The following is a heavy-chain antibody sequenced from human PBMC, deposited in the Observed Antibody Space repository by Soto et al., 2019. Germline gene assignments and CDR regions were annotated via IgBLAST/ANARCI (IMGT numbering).Heavy chain of an antibody. J-gene: IGHJ3*02. CDR3: ARDGYGSDGSCSRGDFDI. CDR2: IIPIFGTA. V-gene: IGHV1-69*01. CDR1: GCTFSSYA. Sequence: QVQLVQSGAEVKKPGSSVKVSCKASGCTFSSYAISWVRQAHGQGLEWMGGIIPIFGTATYEQKFQGRVTIPADESTSTASMELSSLSSEDTAVYYCARDGYGSDGSCSRGDFDIWGKGTMVTVSS. D-gene: IGHD2-15*01.